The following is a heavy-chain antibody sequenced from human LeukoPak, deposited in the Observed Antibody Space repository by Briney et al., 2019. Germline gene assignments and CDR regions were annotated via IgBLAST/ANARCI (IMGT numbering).Heavy chain of an antibody. D-gene: IGHD5-24*01. Sequence: SETLSLTCTVSGGSISSYYWGWIRQPPGKGLEWIGSIYYSGSTYYNPSLKSRVTISVDTSKNQFSLKLSFVTAADTAVYYCARDGPRRDGYNLDYYYGMDVWGQGTTVTVSS. V-gene: IGHV4-39*07. CDR1: GGSISSYY. J-gene: IGHJ6*02. CDR3: ARDGPRRDGYNLDYYYGMDV. CDR2: IYYSGST.